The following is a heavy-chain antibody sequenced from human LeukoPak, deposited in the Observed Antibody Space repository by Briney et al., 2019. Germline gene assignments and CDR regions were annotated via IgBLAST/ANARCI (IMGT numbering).Heavy chain of an antibody. CDR1: GFTVSSNY. D-gene: IGHD3-22*01. CDR3: ARCPRTWYYYDSSGSCI. V-gene: IGHV3-33*08. Sequence: GGSLRLSCAASGFTVSSNYMSWVRQAPGKGLEWVAVIWYDGSNKYYADSVKGRFTISRDNSKNTLYLQMNSLRAEDTAVYYCARCPRTWYYYDSSGSCIWGQGTMVTVSS. J-gene: IGHJ3*02. CDR2: IWYDGSNK.